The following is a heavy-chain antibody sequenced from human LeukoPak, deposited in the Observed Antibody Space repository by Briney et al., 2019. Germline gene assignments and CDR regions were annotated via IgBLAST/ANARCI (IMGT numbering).Heavy chain of an antibody. V-gene: IGHV5-51*01. J-gene: IGHJ4*02. CDR3: ARLRASYPDWPFDY. Sequence: GESLKISCKGSGYSFTSYWIGWVRQMPGKGLERMGITYPGDSDTRYSPSFQGQVTISADKSISTAYLQWSSLKASDTTMYYCARLRASYPDWPFDYWGQGTLVTVSS. CDR2: TYPGDSDT. CDR1: GYSFTSYW. D-gene: IGHD5-18*01.